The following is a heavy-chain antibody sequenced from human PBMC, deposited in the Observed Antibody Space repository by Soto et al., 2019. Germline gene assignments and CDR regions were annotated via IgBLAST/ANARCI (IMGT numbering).Heavy chain of an antibody. CDR2: ISYDGTNK. Sequence: QVQLVESGGGVVQPGRSLRLSCAASGFTFSSNGMHWVRQAPGKGLEWVAVISYDGTNKYYADSVKGRFTISRDNSKNPLYLQMNSLRADDTAVYYCAKEPSKGLVVAGIDYWGQGTLVTVSS. D-gene: IGHD6-19*01. V-gene: IGHV3-30*18. J-gene: IGHJ4*02. CDR1: GFTFSSNG. CDR3: AKEPSKGLVVAGIDY.